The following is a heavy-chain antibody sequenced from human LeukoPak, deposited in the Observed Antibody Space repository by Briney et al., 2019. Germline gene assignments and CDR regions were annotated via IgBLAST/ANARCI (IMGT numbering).Heavy chain of an antibody. Sequence: GGSLRLSCAASGFTFRNYAMHWVRQAPGKGLVWVSRINSDGINTSYADSVKGRFTISRDNAKNTLNLQMNSLRAEDTAVYYCARDLGQYYDTSDNWFDPWGQGTLVTVSS. D-gene: IGHD3-22*01. CDR2: INSDGINT. J-gene: IGHJ5*02. CDR3: ARDLGQYYDTSDNWFDP. CDR1: GFTFRNYA. V-gene: IGHV3-74*01.